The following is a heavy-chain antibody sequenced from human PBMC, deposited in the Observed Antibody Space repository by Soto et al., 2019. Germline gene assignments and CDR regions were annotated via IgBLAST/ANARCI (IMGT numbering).Heavy chain of an antibody. Sequence: ASVKVSCKASGYTFTSYGISWVRQAPGRGLEWMGWISAYNGNTNYAQKLQGRVTMTTDTSTSTAYMELRSLRSDDTAVYYCARVYCSSTSCYSYYGMDVWGQGTTVTVSS. J-gene: IGHJ6*02. CDR2: ISAYNGNT. CDR1: GYTFTSYG. D-gene: IGHD2-2*01. V-gene: IGHV1-18*01. CDR3: ARVYCSSTSCYSYYGMDV.